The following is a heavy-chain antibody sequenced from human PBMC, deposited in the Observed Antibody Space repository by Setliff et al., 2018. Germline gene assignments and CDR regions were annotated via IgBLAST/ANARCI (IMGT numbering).Heavy chain of an antibody. Sequence: ASVKVSCKASGYTFTRYAISWVRQAPGQGPEWMGWISAYNGNTNYALKLQDRVIMTADTSTNTVYLDLRSLRSDDSAMYYCTRGQRAWSYWGQGILVTVSS. V-gene: IGHV1-18*01. CDR2: ISAYNGNT. J-gene: IGHJ4*02. CDR1: GYTFTRYA. D-gene: IGHD6-19*01. CDR3: TRGQRAWSY.